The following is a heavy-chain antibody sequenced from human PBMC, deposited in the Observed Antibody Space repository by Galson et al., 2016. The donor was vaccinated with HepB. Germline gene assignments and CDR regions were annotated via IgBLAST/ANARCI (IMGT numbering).Heavy chain of an antibody. V-gene: IGHV1-3*01. CDR2: INPGNGNA. J-gene: IGHJ4*02. D-gene: IGHD3-16*01. Sequence: SVKVSCKASGYDLITNDISWVRLAPGQGLEWMGWINPGNGNARYSEKFQGRVTLTRDTSATTVYMELRSLRSEDTTVYYCAREGGTFTFDLWGQGTLVTVSA. CDR1: GYDLITND. CDR3: AREGGTFTFDL.